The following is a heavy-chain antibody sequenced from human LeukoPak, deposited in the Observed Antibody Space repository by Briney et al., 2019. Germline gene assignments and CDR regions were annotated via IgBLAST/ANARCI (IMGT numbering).Heavy chain of an antibody. V-gene: IGHV4-38-2*01. Sequence: KPSETLSLTCAVSGYSISSGYYWGWIRQPPGQGVEWIGSIYHSGSTYYNPSLKSRVTISVDTSKNQFSLKLSSVTAADTAVYYCARVWSGYCSSTSCHVAYNWFDPWGQGTLVTVSS. D-gene: IGHD2-2*01. CDR3: ARVWSGYCSSTSCHVAYNWFDP. CDR2: IYHSGST. J-gene: IGHJ5*02. CDR1: GYSISSGYY.